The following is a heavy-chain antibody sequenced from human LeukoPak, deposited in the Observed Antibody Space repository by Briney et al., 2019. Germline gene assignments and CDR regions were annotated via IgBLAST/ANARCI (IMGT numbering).Heavy chain of an antibody. V-gene: IGHV3-64D*06. J-gene: IGHJ4*02. CDR3: VRGTGY. CDR1: GFTFSTYV. Sequence: GGSLRLSCSVSGFTFSTYVMHWVRQAPGKGLEYVSAISSNGDNTYYADTVKGRFTISRDNSKNTLYLQMSSLRADDTAVYYCVRGTGYWGQGTLVTVSS. CDR2: ISSNGDNT.